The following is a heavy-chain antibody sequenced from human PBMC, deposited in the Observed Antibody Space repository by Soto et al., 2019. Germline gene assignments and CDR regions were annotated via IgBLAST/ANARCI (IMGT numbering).Heavy chain of an antibody. CDR1: GFTFSING. Sequence: GGSLRLSXAASGFTFSINGMTWVRQAPGKGLESVSSISGDSSSTYYADSVKGRFTVSRDNSKNTLYLQMNSLRAEDTAIYYCAKDNNWNDPGWGQGTLVTVSS. J-gene: IGHJ4*02. CDR3: AKDNNWNDPG. V-gene: IGHV3-23*01. CDR2: ISGDSSST. D-gene: IGHD1-1*01.